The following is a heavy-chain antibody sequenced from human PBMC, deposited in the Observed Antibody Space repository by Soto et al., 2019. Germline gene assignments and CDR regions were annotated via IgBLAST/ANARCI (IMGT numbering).Heavy chain of an antibody. Sequence: GGSLRLSCAASGFTFSSYAMSWVRQAPGKGLEWVSAISGSGGSTYYADSVKGRFTISKDNSKNTLYLQMNSLRAEDTVVYYGAKILLVAATPDAFDIWGQGTMVTVSS. CDR2: ISGSGGST. J-gene: IGHJ3*02. CDR1: GFTFSSYA. D-gene: IGHD2-15*01. CDR3: AKILLVAATPDAFDI. V-gene: IGHV3-23*01.